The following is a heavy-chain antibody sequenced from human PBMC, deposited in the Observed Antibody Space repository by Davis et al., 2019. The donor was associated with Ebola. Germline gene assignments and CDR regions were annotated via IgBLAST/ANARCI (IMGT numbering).Heavy chain of an antibody. CDR3: ARALSRAAAFDY. CDR1: GFTFSSYG. V-gene: IGHV3-30*03. J-gene: IGHJ4*02. Sequence: GESLKISCAASGFTFSSYGMHWVRQAPGKGLEWVAVISYDGSNEYYADSVKGRFTITRHNSKNTLYLQMNSLRAEDTAVYYCARALSRAAAFDYWGQGTLVTVSS. D-gene: IGHD6-13*01. CDR2: ISYDGSNE.